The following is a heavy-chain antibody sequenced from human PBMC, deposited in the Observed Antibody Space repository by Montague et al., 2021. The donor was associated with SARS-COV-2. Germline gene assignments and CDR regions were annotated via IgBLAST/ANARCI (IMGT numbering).Heavy chain of an antibody. V-gene: IGHV3-43*02. Sequence: SLRLSCAASGFTFDDYAMHWARQAPGKGLEWVSIISGDGDRTYYADSVKGRFTISRDNSKKSLYLQMNSLRYEDTALYYCAKGRSGGSYYRALDYWGQGTLVTVSS. J-gene: IGHJ4*02. CDR3: AKGRSGGSYYRALDY. D-gene: IGHD1-26*01. CDR2: ISGDGDRT. CDR1: GFTFDDYA.